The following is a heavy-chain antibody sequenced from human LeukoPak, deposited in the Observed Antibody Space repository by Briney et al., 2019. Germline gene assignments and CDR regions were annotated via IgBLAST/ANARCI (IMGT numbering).Heavy chain of an antibody. J-gene: IGHJ4*02. CDR3: ARDGDYGTGSYYRGCIDS. CDR2: IHPRSGDT. CDR1: GYSRTAFY. V-gene: IGHV1-2*02. D-gene: IGHD3-10*01. Sequence: GASVRVSCKTSGYSRTAFYIKCGRQAPGQKLEWIGWIHPRSGDTNYAQQFQGRVSMTRDTSIRTAYLDLSSLRCEDTAVYYCARDGDYGTGSYYRGCIDSWGQGTPVTVSA.